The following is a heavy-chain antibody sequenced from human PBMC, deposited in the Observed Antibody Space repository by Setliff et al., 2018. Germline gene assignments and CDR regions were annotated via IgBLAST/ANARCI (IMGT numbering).Heavy chain of an antibody. CDR1: GYTFTNYG. D-gene: IGHD2-15*01. Sequence: GASVKVSCKASGYTFTNYGITWVRQAPGQGLEWMGWINNYNTNTKYAQKLQDRVTITAGVSTSTAYMELSSLRSDDTAVYYCARDGAYCSGGSCYSFDYWGQGTPVTVSS. CDR2: INNYNTNT. V-gene: IGHV1-18*01. J-gene: IGHJ4*02. CDR3: ARDGAYCSGGSCYSFDY.